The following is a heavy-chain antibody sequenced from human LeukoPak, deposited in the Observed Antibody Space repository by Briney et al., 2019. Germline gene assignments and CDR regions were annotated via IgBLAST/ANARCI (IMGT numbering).Heavy chain of an antibody. V-gene: IGHV1-18*04. CDR2: ISAYNGST. J-gene: IGHJ4*02. CDR1: GYTFTSYG. CDR3: ARFFEKSDTAMVTPLDY. D-gene: IGHD5-18*01. Sequence: ASVKVSCKASGYTFTSYGISWVRQAPGQGLEWMGWISAYNGSTNYAQKLQGRVTMTTDTSTSTAYMELRSLRSDDTAVYYCARFFEKSDTAMVTPLDYWGQGTLVTVSS.